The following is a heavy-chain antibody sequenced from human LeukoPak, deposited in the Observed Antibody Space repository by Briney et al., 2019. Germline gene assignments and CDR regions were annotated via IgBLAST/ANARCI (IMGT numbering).Heavy chain of an antibody. V-gene: IGHV5-51*01. Sequence: GESLKISCKGSGYSFSNYWIGWVRRMPGKGLEWMGIIYPGDSDTRYSPSFQGQVTISADKSISTAYLQWSSLKASDTAMYYCARHPCGGDCYSALYYFDYWGQGTLVTVSS. D-gene: IGHD2-21*02. CDR1: GYSFSNYW. CDR2: IYPGDSDT. CDR3: ARHPCGGDCYSALYYFDY. J-gene: IGHJ4*02.